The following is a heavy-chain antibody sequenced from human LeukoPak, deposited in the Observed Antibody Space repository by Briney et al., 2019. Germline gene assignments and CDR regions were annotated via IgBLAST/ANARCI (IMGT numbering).Heavy chain of an antibody. CDR2: IYSGGST. D-gene: IGHD6-19*01. J-gene: IGHJ6*02. V-gene: IGHV3-53*04. Sequence: GGSLRLSCAASGFTVSSNYMSWVRQAPGKGLEWVSVIYSGGSTYYADSVKGRFTISRHNSKNTLYLQMNSLRAEDTAVYYCARDSSGYYYYGMDVWGQGTMVTVSS. CDR1: GFTVSSNY. CDR3: ARDSSGYYYYGMDV.